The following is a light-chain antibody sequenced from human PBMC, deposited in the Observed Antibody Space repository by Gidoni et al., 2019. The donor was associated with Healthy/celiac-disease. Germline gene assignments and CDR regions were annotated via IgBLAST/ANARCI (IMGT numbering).Light chain of an antibody. Sequence: EIVLTQSPGTLSLSPGERATLSCRASQSVSSSYLAWYQQTPGQAPRLLIYGASSRATGIPDRFSGSGSGTYFTLTISRLEPEDFAVYYFQQYGSSRTFGQGTKVDIK. CDR1: QSVSSSY. V-gene: IGKV3-20*01. CDR3: QQYGSSRT. CDR2: GAS. J-gene: IGKJ1*01.